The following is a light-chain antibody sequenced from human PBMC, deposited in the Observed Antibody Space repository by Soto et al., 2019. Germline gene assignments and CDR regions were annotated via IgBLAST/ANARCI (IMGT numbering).Light chain of an antibody. CDR2: DAS. J-gene: IGKJ5*01. Sequence: IVMTQSPAILSVSPGERAPLSCRASQTVGSDLAWYQQKPGQAPRLLIYDASTRATDIPARFSGSGSGTEFTLTISSLQSEDFAVYFCQQHKTWPLTFGQGTRLDIK. V-gene: IGKV3-15*01. CDR3: QQHKTWPLT. CDR1: QTVGSD.